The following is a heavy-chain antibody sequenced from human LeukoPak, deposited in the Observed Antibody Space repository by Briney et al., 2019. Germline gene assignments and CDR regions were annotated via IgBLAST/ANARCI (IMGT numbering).Heavy chain of an antibody. CDR3: ARVSADTAMYYYGMDV. CDR1: GYTFTSYG. J-gene: IGHJ6*02. V-gene: IGHV1-18*01. D-gene: IGHD5-18*01. Sequence: ASVKVSCKASGYTFTSYGISWVRQAPGQGLEWMGWISAYNGNTNYAQKLQGRVTMTTDTSTSTAYMELSSLRSEDTAVYYCARVSADTAMYYYGMDVWGQGTTVTVSS. CDR2: ISAYNGNT.